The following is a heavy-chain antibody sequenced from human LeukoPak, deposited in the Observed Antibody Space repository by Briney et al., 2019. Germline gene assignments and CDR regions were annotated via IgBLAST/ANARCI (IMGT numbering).Heavy chain of an antibody. CDR2: IYTSGST. CDR1: GGSISSYY. J-gene: IGHJ4*02. V-gene: IGHV4-4*09. Sequence: PSETLSLTCTDSGGSISSYYWSWIRQPPGKGLEWIGYIYTSGSTNYNPSLKSRVTISVDTYKNQFSLKLSSVTAADTPVYYCARQNYYAIDYWGQGTLVTVSS. CDR3: ARQNYYAIDY. D-gene: IGHD3-10*01.